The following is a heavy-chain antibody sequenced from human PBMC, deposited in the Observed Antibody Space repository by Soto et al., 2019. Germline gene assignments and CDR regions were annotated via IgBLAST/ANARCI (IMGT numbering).Heavy chain of an antibody. CDR1: GYTFTSYD. J-gene: IGHJ4*02. D-gene: IGHD4-17*01. V-gene: IGHV1-8*01. CDR2: MNPNSGNT. Sequence: QVQLVQSGAEVKKPGASVKVSCKASGYTFTSYDINWVRQATGQGLEWMGWMNPNSGNTGYAQKFQGRVTMTRNTSISTAYMGLGSLRSEDTAVYYWARGPLPRPFGDQHYLDYRGQGTLVTVSS. CDR3: ARGPLPRPFGDQHYLDY.